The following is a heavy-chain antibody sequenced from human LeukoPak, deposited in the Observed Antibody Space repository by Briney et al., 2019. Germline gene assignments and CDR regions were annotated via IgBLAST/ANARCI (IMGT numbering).Heavy chain of an antibody. CDR3: ARDGVAGTYYFDQ. J-gene: IGHJ4*02. Sequence: ASVKVSCKASGYTFTNYYIHWVRRAPGQGLEWMGMISPSGGSTSYPQRFQGRVTMTRDTSTSTAYMELSSLRSEDTAAYFCARDGVAGTYYFDQWGQGTLVTVSS. CDR2: ISPSGGST. V-gene: IGHV1-46*01. CDR1: GYTFTNYY. D-gene: IGHD6-19*01.